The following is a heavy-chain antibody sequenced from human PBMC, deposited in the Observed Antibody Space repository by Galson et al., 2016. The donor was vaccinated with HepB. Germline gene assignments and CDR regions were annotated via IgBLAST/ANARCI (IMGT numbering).Heavy chain of an antibody. J-gene: IGHJ4*02. CDR2: IYDTGST. CDR1: GDSISGYY. CDR3: ARGKGLPATGMGNFDY. V-gene: IGHV4-59*01. Sequence: SETLSLTCTVSGDSISGYYWSWIRQPPGKGLEWIGYIYDTGSTNYNPSLKRRVTIAIDAAKNQFSLKLSSVTAADTAVYYCARGKGLPATGMGNFDYWGKATLVPVSS. D-gene: IGHD6-13*01.